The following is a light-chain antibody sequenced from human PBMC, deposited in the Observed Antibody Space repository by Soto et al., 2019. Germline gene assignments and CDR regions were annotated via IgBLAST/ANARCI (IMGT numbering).Light chain of an antibody. Sequence: QSALTPPPSASGSPGQSVTISCTGTSSDVGGYNYVSWYQQHPGKAPKLIISEVSKRPSGVPDRFSGSKSGNTASLTVSGLQAEDEADYYCNSYAGSFNWVFGGGTQLTVL. J-gene: IGLJ2*01. CDR2: EVS. CDR1: SSDVGGYNY. CDR3: NSYAGSFNWV. V-gene: IGLV2-8*01.